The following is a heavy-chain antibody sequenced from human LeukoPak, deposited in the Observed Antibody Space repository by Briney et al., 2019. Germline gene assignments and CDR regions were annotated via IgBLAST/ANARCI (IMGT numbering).Heavy chain of an antibody. D-gene: IGHD3-22*01. V-gene: IGHV4-34*01. CDR2: IYYSGST. CDR3: ARADQYYYDSSGYYGDRKFDY. Sequence: SETLSLTCAVYGGSFSGYYWSWIRQPPGKGLEWIGSIYYSGSTYYNPSLKSRVTISVDTSKNQFSLKLSSVTAADTAVYYCARADQYYYDSSGYYGDRKFDYWGQGTLVTVSS. CDR1: GGSFSGYY. J-gene: IGHJ4*02.